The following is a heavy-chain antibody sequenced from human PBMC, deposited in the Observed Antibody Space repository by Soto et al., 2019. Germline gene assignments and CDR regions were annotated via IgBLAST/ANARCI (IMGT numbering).Heavy chain of an antibody. CDR1: GGSISSGDYY. CDR3: ARGRGSSWTPSYYFDY. V-gene: IGHV4-30-4*01. J-gene: IGHJ4*02. Sequence: SETLSRTCTVSGGSISSGDYYWSWIRQPPGKGLEWIGYIYYSGSTYYNPSLKSRVTISVDTSKNQFSLKLSSVTAADTAVYYCARGRGSSWTPSYYFDYWGQGTLVTVSS. CDR2: IYYSGST. D-gene: IGHD6-13*01.